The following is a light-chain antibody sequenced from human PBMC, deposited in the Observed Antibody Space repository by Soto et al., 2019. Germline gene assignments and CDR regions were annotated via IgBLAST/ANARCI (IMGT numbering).Light chain of an antibody. CDR2: RIS. CDR3: QQHYQWPIT. V-gene: IGKV3D-15*01. Sequence: EIVLTQSPDLLSVSPGERASLSCRASQSVGASLAWYQQKPGQAPRLLFYRISTRATGIPARFSGSGSGTEFTLTINSLQSEDFAVYYCQQHYQWPITFGQGTRLEIK. CDR1: QSVGAS. J-gene: IGKJ5*01.